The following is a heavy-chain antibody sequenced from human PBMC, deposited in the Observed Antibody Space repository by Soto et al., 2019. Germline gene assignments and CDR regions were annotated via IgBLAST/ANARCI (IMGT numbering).Heavy chain of an antibody. V-gene: IGHV5-51*01. CDR1: GYSFTSYW. CDR2: IYPGDSDT. CDR3: ARTSAAGKYYYGMDV. Sequence: GQSLKISCKGSGYSFTSYWIAWVRQMPGKGLEWMGIIYPGDSDTRYSPSFQGQVTISADKSISTAYLQWSSLKASDTAMYYCARTSAAGKYYYGMDVWGQGTTVTVSS. D-gene: IGHD6-13*01. J-gene: IGHJ6*02.